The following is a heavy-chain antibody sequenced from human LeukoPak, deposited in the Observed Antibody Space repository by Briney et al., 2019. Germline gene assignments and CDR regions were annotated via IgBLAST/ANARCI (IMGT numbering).Heavy chain of an antibody. CDR3: ARSRSVWYSFDY. CDR2: IDTDGSIT. J-gene: IGHJ4*02. D-gene: IGHD6-19*01. CDR1: GFTFSNYW. V-gene: IGHV3-74*01. Sequence: GGSLRLSCAASGFTFSNYWMHWVRQAPGKGLVWVSRIDTDGSITSYADSVKGRFTISRDNAKNTLYLQMNSLRAEDTAVYYCARSRSVWYSFDYWGQGTLVTVSS.